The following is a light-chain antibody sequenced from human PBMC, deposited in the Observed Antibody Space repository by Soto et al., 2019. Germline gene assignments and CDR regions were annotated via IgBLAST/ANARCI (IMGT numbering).Light chain of an antibody. Sequence: EIVLKQSPGTLSLSPGERATLSCRASQSVSNNYLAWYQQKPGQAPRLLIYGASNRATGIPDRFSGSWSGTDFTLTISRLEPEDFAVYYCQQYGSSGTFGQGTKVDIK. J-gene: IGKJ1*01. CDR3: QQYGSSGT. V-gene: IGKV3-20*01. CDR2: GAS. CDR1: QSVSNNY.